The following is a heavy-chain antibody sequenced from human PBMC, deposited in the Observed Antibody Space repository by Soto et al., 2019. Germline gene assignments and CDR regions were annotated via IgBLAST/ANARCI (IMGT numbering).Heavy chain of an antibody. CDR1: GGSINSGDYS. Sequence: SETLSLTCTVSGGSINSGDYSWTWIRQPPGKGLEWIGYIYHTGTTYYNMSLKSRVTISVDRSKNQFSLKLSSVTAADTAVYYCARGLNYYDSSGDSWFDPWGQGTLVTVSS. CDR3: ARGLNYYDSSGDSWFDP. D-gene: IGHD3-22*01. J-gene: IGHJ5*02. V-gene: IGHV4-30-2*01. CDR2: IYHTGTT.